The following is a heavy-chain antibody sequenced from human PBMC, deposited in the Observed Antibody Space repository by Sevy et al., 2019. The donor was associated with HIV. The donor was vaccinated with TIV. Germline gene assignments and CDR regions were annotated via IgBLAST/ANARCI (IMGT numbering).Heavy chain of an antibody. J-gene: IGHJ4*02. Sequence: SETLSLTCTVSGGSISSSSYYWGWIRQPPGKGLEWIGSIYYSGSTYYNPSLKSRVTISVDTSKNQFSLKLSSVTAAVTAVYYCARGQWLVHDYWGQGTLVTVSS. CDR2: IYYSGST. CDR1: GGSISSSSYY. CDR3: ARGQWLVHDY. V-gene: IGHV4-39*01. D-gene: IGHD6-19*01.